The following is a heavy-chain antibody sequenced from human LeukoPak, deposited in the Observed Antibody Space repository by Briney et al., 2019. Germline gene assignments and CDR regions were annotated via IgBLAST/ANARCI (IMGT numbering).Heavy chain of an antibody. Sequence: ASQTLSLTCTVSGGSISSGGYYWSWIRQHPGKGLEWSGYIYYSGSTYYNPGLKSRVTISVDTSKNQFSLKLSSGTAADTAVYYCARAPGLISVIVVPNAFDIWGQGTMVTVAS. CDR1: GGSISSGGYY. CDR2: IYYSGST. D-gene: IGHD3-22*01. CDR3: ARAPGLISVIVVPNAFDI. J-gene: IGHJ3*02. V-gene: IGHV4-31*03.